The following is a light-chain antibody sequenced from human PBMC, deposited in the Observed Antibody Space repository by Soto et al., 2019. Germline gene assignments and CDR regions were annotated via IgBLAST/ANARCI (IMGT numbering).Light chain of an antibody. CDR1: QSISNS. J-gene: IGKJ1*01. CDR3: QQYGGFSRT. V-gene: IGKV1-5*01. CDR2: DAS. Sequence: IPVTQSPSTLSASVGDRVTITCRASQSISNSLAWYHQKPGTAPKLLIYDASSLERGVPSRFSASGSGTEFTLTISSMQPDDFATYYCQQYGGFSRTFGQGTKVDIK.